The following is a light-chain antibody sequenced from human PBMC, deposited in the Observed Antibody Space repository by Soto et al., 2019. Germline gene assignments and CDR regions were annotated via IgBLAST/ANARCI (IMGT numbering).Light chain of an antibody. Sequence: DIQMTQSPSTLSASVGDRVTITCRASQSISSWLAWYQQKPGKAPKLLIYDASSFASGVPSRFSGGGSGTEFNLTISRLQHDDFATYYCQQYSAYWTFGQGTKVEVK. V-gene: IGKV1-5*01. J-gene: IGKJ1*01. CDR2: DAS. CDR1: QSISSW. CDR3: QQYSAYWT.